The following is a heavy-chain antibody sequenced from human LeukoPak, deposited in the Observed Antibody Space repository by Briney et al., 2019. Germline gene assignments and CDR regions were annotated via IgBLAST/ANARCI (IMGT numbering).Heavy chain of an antibody. CDR2: INSDGSST. CDR1: GFTFSSYW. V-gene: IGHV3-74*01. J-gene: IGHJ4*02. D-gene: IGHD3-10*01. Sequence: GGSLRLSCAASGFTFSSYWMHWVRQAPGKGLVWVSRINSDGSSTSYADSVKGRFTISRDNAKNTLYLQMNSLRAEDTAVYYCARGGYYGSGGYYYFDYWGQGTLVTVSS. CDR3: ARGGYYGSGGYYYFDY.